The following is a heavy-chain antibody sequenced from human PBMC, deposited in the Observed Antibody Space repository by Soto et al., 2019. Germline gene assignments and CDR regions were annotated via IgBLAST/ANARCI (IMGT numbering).Heavy chain of an antibody. CDR3: AAASIVEVVGALRYYYHMDV. CDR2: INHSGGT. J-gene: IGHJ6*03. D-gene: IGHD2-2*01. V-gene: IGHV4-34*02. CDR1: GESLNNYY. Sequence: QVQLQQWGAGLLKPSETLSLTCGVYGESLNNYYWTWIRQPPGKGLEWIGEINHSGGTNNNPSLKSRVTISVDTSKNEFSLNLRSVTAADMGVYYCAAASIVEVVGALRYYYHMDVWGKGTTVTVSS.